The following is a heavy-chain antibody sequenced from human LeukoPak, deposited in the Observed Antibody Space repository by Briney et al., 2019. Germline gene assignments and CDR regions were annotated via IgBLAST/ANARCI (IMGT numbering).Heavy chain of an antibody. V-gene: IGHV1-3*01. CDR1: GYTFIYYA. Sequence: ASVKVSCKASGYTFIYYAIHWVRQAPGQSLEWVGWISRGNDDTKYSQKFQSRVTMTRDTSTSTVYMELSSLRSEDTAVYYCARAAYCGGDCYYDFDYWGQGTLVTVSS. CDR3: ARAAYCGGDCYYDFDY. D-gene: IGHD2-21*02. J-gene: IGHJ4*02. CDR2: ISRGNDDT.